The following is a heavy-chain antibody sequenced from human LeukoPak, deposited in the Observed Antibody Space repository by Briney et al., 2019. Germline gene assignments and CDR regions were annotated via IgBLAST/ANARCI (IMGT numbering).Heavy chain of an antibody. V-gene: IGHV3-30-3*01. J-gene: IGHJ5*02. Sequence: GGSLRLSCAASGFTFSSYAMNWVRQAPGKGLEWVALISYDGSNKNYADSVKGRFTISRDNSKNTLYLQMNSLRAEDTALYYCAKGADYYGSGALDPWGQGTLVTVSS. CDR2: ISYDGSNK. CDR1: GFTFSSYA. D-gene: IGHD3-10*01. CDR3: AKGADYYGSGALDP.